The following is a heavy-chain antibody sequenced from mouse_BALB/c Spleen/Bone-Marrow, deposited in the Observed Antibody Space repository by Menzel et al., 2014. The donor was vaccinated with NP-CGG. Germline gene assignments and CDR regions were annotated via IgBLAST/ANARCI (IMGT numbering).Heavy chain of an antibody. V-gene: IGHV2-6-7*01. CDR1: GFSLTGYG. D-gene: IGHD4-1*01. CDR2: IWGDGST. J-gene: IGHJ4*01. Sequence: QVQLQQSGPGLVAPSQSLSITCTVSGFSLTGYGVNWVRQPPGKGLEWLGMIWGDGSTDYNSALKSRLSISKDNSKSQVFLKMNSLQTDDPARYYCARELGHYAMDYWGQGTSVTVSS. CDR3: ARELGHYAMDY.